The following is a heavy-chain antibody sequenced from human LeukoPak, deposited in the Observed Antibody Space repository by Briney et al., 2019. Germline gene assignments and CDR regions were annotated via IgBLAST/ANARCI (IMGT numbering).Heavy chain of an antibody. CDR3: APLETT. CDR1: GFTFRSYA. CDR2: INGSGANT. D-gene: IGHD4-17*01. J-gene: IGHJ4*02. V-gene: IGHV3-23*01. Sequence: GGSLRLSCAASGFTFRSYAMSWVRQAPGKGLEWVSGINGSGANTFYADSVKGRFTISRDNSKKTLYLQMNSLTDGDTAVYYCAPLETTWGQGTLVTVSS.